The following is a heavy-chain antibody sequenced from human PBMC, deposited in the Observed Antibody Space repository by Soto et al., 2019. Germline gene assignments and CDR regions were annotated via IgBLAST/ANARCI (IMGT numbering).Heavy chain of an antibody. Sequence: SQTRPLTYAISGDSVSSNSSASNCISQSPSRGLEWLGRTYYRSKWYNDYAVSVKSRITINPDTSKNQFSLQLSSVTPEDTAVYYCARDALPPYCSSTSCYRSGNWFDPWGQGTLVTVSS. CDR2: TYYRSKWYN. V-gene: IGHV6-1*01. CDR3: ARDALPPYCSSTSCYRSGNWFDP. D-gene: IGHD2-2*02. CDR1: GDSVSSNSSA. J-gene: IGHJ5*02.